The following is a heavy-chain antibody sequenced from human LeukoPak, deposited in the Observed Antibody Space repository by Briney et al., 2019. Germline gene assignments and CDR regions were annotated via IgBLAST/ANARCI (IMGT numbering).Heavy chain of an antibody. D-gene: IGHD6-13*01. V-gene: IGHV4-59*01. CDR1: GDSISSYY. CDR3: ARHPGIAAAGTGFDY. J-gene: IGHJ4*02. Sequence: PSETLSLTCTVSGDSISSYYWSWIRQPPGQGLEWIGYIYYSGSTNYNPSLKSRVTISVDTSKNRFSLKLSSVTAADTAVYYCARHPGIAAAGTGFDYWGQGTLVTVSS. CDR2: IYYSGST.